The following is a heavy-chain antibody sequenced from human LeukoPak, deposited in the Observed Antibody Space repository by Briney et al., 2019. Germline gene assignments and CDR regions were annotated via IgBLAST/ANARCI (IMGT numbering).Heavy chain of an antibody. CDR1: GFTFSSYG. CDR3: ARGGGSGDLDY. Sequence: GGSLRLSCAASGFTFSSYGLHWVRQAPGKELEDVAAISSNGGRTYYANSVKSRFTISRDNSKNTLHLQMGSLRAEDMAVYYCARGGGSGDLDYWGQGTLVTVSS. D-gene: IGHD1-26*01. CDR2: ISSNGGRT. J-gene: IGHJ4*02. V-gene: IGHV3-64*01.